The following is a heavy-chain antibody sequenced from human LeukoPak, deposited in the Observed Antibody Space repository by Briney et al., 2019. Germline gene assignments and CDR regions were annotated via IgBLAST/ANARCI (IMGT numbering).Heavy chain of an antibody. D-gene: IGHD6-13*01. CDR1: GFIFKSYG. J-gene: IGHJ4*02. V-gene: IGHV3-21*01. Sequence: GGSLRLSCAASGFIFKSYGMHWVRQAPGKGLEWVSSISSSSSYIYYADSVKGRFTISRDNAKNSLYLQMNSLRAEDTAVYYCASAGSLGYWGQGTLVTVSS. CDR2: ISSSSSYI. CDR3: ASAGSLGY.